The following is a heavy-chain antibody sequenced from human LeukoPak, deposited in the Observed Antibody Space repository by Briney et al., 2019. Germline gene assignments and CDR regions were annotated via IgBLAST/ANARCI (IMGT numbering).Heavy chain of an antibody. CDR1: GGTFSSYA. CDR2: IIPIFGTA. J-gene: IGHJ6*02. V-gene: IGHV1-69*13. CDR3: ARDHARYNWNFHGMDV. D-gene: IGHD1-7*01. Sequence: SVKVSCKASGGTFSSYAISWVRQAPGQGLEWMGGIIPIFGTASYAQKFQGRVTITADESTSTAYMELSSLRSEDTAVYYCARDHARYNWNFHGMDVWGQGTTVTVSS.